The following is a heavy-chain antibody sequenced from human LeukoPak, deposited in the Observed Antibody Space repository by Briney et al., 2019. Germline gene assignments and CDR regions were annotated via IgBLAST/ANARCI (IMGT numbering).Heavy chain of an antibody. CDR3: AKALYVWGSYRNSYYFDY. CDR1: GFTFSSYA. V-gene: IGHV3-23*01. J-gene: IGHJ4*02. CDR2: ISGSGGST. D-gene: IGHD3-16*02. Sequence: PGGSLRLSCAASGFTFSSYAMRWVRQAPGKGLEWVSAISGSGGSTYYADSVKGRFTISRDNSKNPLYMQMNSLRAEDTAVYYCAKALYVWGSYRNSYYFDYWGQGTLVTVSS.